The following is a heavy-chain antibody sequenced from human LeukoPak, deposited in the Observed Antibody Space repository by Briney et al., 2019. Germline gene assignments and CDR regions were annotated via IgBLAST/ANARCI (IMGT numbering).Heavy chain of an antibody. J-gene: IGHJ4*02. CDR2: ISGSGGST. Sequence: PGGSLRLSCAASRFTFSTYWMTWVRQAPGKGLEWVSAISGSGGSTYYADSVKGRFTISRDNSKNTLYLQMNSLRAEDTAVYYCAKYADTAMGIFDYWGQGTLVTVSS. CDR1: RFTFSTYW. CDR3: AKYADTAMGIFDY. D-gene: IGHD5-18*01. V-gene: IGHV3-23*01.